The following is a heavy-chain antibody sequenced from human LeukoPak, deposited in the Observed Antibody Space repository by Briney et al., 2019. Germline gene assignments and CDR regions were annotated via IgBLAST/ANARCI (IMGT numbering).Heavy chain of an antibody. CDR1: GLTFSSYA. V-gene: IGHV3-30*04. D-gene: IGHD3-3*01. CDR3: ARTPSKIFGVVISFDY. J-gene: IGHJ4*02. Sequence: GGSLRLSCAASGLTFSSYAMHWVRQAPGKGLEWVAVISYDGSNKYYADSVKGRFTISRDNSKNTLYLQMNSLRAEDTAVYYCARTPSKIFGVVISFDYWGQGTLVTVSS. CDR2: ISYDGSNK.